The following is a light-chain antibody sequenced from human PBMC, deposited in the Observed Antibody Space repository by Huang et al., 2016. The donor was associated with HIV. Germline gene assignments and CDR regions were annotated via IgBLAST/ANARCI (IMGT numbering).Light chain of an antibody. CDR3: QQYNDWSAVT. CDR1: QNIGGS. J-gene: IGKJ4*01. CDR2: EAS. Sequence: SPATLSVSPGERATLPCRASQNIGGSLAWYQKKPGPAPRLLIYEASTRATGIPARFSGSESGTDFTLTISSLQSEDFAVYYCQQYNDWSAVTFGGGTKVEI. V-gene: IGKV3-15*01.